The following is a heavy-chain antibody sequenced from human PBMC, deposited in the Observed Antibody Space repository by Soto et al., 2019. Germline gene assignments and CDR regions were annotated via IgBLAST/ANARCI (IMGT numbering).Heavy chain of an antibody. J-gene: IGHJ5*02. D-gene: IGHD3-10*01. V-gene: IGHV3-23*01. CDR1: GFTFSSYA. Sequence: PGGSLRLSCAASGFTFSSYAMSWVRQAPGKGLEWVSAISSSGGSTCYADSVKGRFTISRDNAKNTLYLQMNSLRVEDTALYHCAREYGSGSSPPWFDPWGQGTLVTVSS. CDR3: AREYGSGSSPPWFDP. CDR2: ISSSGGST.